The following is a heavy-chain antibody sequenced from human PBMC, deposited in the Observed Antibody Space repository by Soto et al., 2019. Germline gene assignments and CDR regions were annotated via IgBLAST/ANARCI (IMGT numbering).Heavy chain of an antibody. CDR1: GFTFSSYA. V-gene: IGHV3-23*01. Sequence: GGSLRLSCAASGFTFSSYAMSWVRQAPGKGLEWVSAISGSGGSTYYADSVKGRFTISRDIAKNTLYLQMNSLRDEDTVVDYCPKDSRYCSGGSCYCDDFDTWGQGTMVTVSS. CDR3: PKDSRYCSGGSCYCDDFDT. J-gene: IGHJ3*02. D-gene: IGHD2-15*01. CDR2: ISGSGGST.